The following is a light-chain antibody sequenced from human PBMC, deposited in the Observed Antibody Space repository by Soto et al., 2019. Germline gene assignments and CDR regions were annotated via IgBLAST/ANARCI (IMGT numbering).Light chain of an antibody. CDR2: FAS. J-gene: IGKJ2*03. CDR3: QQSFSTLLMYS. V-gene: IGKV1-39*01. Sequence: DIQMTQSPSSLSASVGDSVTITCRASQSISTYLNWYQQQPGKAPKLLIYFASSLQSGVPSRFSGSGSGTDFTLTISSLLPEDSATYYCQQSFSTLLMYSFGQETKLEIK. CDR1: QSISTY.